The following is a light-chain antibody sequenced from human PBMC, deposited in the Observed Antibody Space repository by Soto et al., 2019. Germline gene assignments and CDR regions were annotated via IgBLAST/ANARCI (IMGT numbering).Light chain of an antibody. V-gene: IGLV3-1*01. CDR2: QDT. Sequence: SYEPTQPPSVSVSPGQTASITCSGDKLGDKYACWYQQKPGQSPVLVIFQDTKRPSGIPERFSGSNSGNTATLTISGTQALDEADYYCQAWDSSTSVFGPGTKLTVL. CDR1: KLGDKY. J-gene: IGLJ1*01. CDR3: QAWDSSTSV.